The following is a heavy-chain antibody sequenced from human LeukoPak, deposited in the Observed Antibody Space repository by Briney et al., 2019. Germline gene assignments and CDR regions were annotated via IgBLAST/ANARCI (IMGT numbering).Heavy chain of an antibody. D-gene: IGHD3-3*01. Sequence: SETLSLTCGVSGGSVINTNWWTWVRPPPGKGLEWIGVVHLDGRTNYNPSLGSRLTMSVDVSENQVSLKLTSVTAADTAVYYCAREGGFYRPLDYSGQGTLVTVSS. J-gene: IGHJ4*02. CDR2: VHLDGRT. V-gene: IGHV4-4*02. CDR3: AREGGFYRPLDY. CDR1: GGSVINTNW.